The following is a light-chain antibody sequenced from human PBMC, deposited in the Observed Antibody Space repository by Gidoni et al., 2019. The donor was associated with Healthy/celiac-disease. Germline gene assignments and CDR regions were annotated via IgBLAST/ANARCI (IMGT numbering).Light chain of an antibody. CDR2: GAS. J-gene: IGKJ4*01. CDR1: QSVSSN. CDR3: QQYNNWPLT. Sequence: EIVMTQSPATPSVSPGARATLSCRASQSVSSNLAWYQQKPGQAPRLLIYGASTRATGIPARFSGSGSGTEFTLTISSLQSEDFAVYYCQQYNNWPLTFGGGTKVEIK. V-gene: IGKV3-15*01.